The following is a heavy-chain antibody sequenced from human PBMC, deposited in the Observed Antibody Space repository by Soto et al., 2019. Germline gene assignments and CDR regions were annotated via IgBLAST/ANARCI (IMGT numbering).Heavy chain of an antibody. CDR3: TTDLEGARITIFGVVIIEGIDY. CDR1: GFTFSNAW. CDR2: IKSKTDGGTT. D-gene: IGHD3-3*01. Sequence: GGSLRLSCAASGFTFSNAWMNWVRQAPGKGLEWVGRIKSKTDGGTTDYAAPVKGRFTISRDDSKNTLYLQMNSLKTEDTAVYYCTTDLEGARITIFGVVIIEGIDYWGRGTLFTVS. J-gene: IGHJ4*02. V-gene: IGHV3-15*07.